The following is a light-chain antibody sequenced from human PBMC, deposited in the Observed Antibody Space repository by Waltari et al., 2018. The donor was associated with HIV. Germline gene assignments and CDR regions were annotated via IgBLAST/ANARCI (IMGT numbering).Light chain of an antibody. CDR2: DAS. Sequence: EFVLTQSPATLSLSPGERATLSCRASQCVSSYLAWYRQKPGQAPRLLIYDASNRATGIPARFSGSGSGSDFTLTISSLEPEDFAVYYCQQRSNWPRTFGQGTKVEIK. J-gene: IGKJ1*01. CDR3: QQRSNWPRT. CDR1: QCVSSY. V-gene: IGKV3-11*01.